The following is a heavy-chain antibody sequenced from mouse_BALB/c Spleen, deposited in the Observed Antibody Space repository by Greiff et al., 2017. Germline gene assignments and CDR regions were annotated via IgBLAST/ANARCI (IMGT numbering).Heavy chain of an antibody. CDR3: ACGNHWYFDV. CDR1: GYNFTSYW. CDR2: IYPGSGST. V-gene: IGHV1-55*01. Sequence: QVQLQQPGAELVKPGTSVKLSCKASGYNFTSYWINWVKLRPGQGLEWIGDIYPGSGSTNYNEKFKSKATLTVDTSSSTAYKQLSSLASEDSALYYCACGNHWYFDVWGAGTTVTVSS. J-gene: IGHJ1*01. D-gene: IGHD2-1*01.